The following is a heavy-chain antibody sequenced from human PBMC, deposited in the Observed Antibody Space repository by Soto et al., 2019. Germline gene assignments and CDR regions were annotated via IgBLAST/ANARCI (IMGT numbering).Heavy chain of an antibody. J-gene: IGHJ6*03. D-gene: IGHD2-2*01. CDR1: GFTFSSYA. CDR3: AKVLPGIVVVPVFMDV. V-gene: IGHV3-23*01. Sequence: GGSLRLSCAASGFTFSSYAMSWVRQAPGKGLEWVSAISGSGGSTYYADSVKGRFTISRDNSKNTLYLQMNSLRAEDTAVYYCAKVLPGIVVVPVFMDVWGKGTTVTVSS. CDR2: ISGSGGST.